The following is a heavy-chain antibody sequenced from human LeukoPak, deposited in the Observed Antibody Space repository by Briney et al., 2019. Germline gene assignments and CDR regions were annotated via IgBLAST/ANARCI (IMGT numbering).Heavy chain of an antibody. V-gene: IGHV3-74*01. CDR1: GFTFSSHK. CDR3: ARDYDFWSGYPSYFDY. D-gene: IGHD3-3*01. CDR2: ISSDGSST. Sequence: PGGSLRLSCAASGFTFSSHKMHWVRQAPGKGLVWVSRISSDGSSTNYADSVKGRFTISRDNAKNTLYLQMNSLRAEDTAVYYCARDYDFWSGYPSYFDYWGQGTLVTVSS. J-gene: IGHJ4*02.